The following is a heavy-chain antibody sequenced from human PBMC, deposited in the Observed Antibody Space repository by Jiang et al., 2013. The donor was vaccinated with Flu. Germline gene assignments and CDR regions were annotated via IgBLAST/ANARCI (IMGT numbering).Heavy chain of an antibody. CDR3: ARHEGDGGYAY. J-gene: IGHJ4*02. CDR2: IYYSGST. Sequence: GLVKPSETLSLTCTVSGGSISGYYWSWIRQPPGKGLEWIGYIYYSGSTNYNPSLKSRVAISVDTSKNQFSLKLNSVTAADTAVYYCARHEGDGGYAYWGQGTLVTVSS. D-gene: IGHD5-12*01. CDR1: GGSISGYY. V-gene: IGHV4-59*08.